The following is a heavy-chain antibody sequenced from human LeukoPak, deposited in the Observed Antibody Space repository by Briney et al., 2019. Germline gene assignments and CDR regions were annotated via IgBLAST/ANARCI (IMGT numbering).Heavy chain of an antibody. D-gene: IGHD3-16*01. Sequence: SETLSLTCTVSGGSVSSESYHWSWIRQRPAKGLEWIAYIFNSGSSNYNPSLKSRDTISVDTSKNQFSLKLNSVTAADTAQYHCARGVGGVREGFDIWGQGTMVTVSS. V-gene: IGHV4-61*01. CDR1: GGSVSSESYH. J-gene: IGHJ3*02. CDR3: ARGVGGVREGFDI. CDR2: IFNSGSS.